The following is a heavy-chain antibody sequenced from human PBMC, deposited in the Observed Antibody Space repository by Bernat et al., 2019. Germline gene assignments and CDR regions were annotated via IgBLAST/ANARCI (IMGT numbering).Heavy chain of an antibody. CDR2: ISGYNGDT. CDR1: GYTFTSYG. V-gene: IGHV1-18*01. Sequence: QVHLVQSGVEVNKPGASVKVSCKASGYTFTSYGLSWVRQAPGQGLEWMGWISGYNGDTNYAQKLRGRVTMTTDTSTSTAYMELRSLRSDDTAVYYCARDYQYFYDSGSFYTDDTFDIWGKGTMVTVSS. J-gene: IGHJ3*02. CDR3: ARDYQYFYDSGSFYTDDTFDI. D-gene: IGHD3-22*01.